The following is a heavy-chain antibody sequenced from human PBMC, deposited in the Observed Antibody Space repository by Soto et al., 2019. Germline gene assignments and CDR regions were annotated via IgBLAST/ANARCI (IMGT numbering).Heavy chain of an antibody. CDR1: GFSLTTSGVG. J-gene: IGHJ4*02. V-gene: IGHV2-5*02. Sequence: QITLNESGPTQVKPRQTLKLTCTFSGFSLTTSGVGVGWIRQSPGKAPEWLALIYWDDDKRYSSSLKSRLTITKDTSNNHLVLTMAYLDPADTATYYCAHRVLRTVFGLVTTTAIYFDFWGQGTPVAVSS. D-gene: IGHD3-3*01. CDR3: AHRVLRTVFGLVTTTAIYFDF. CDR2: IYWDDDK.